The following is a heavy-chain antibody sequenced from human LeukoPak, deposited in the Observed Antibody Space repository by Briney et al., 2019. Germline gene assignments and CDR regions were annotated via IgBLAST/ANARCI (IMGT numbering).Heavy chain of an antibody. D-gene: IGHD1-1*01. V-gene: IGHV3-7*01. CDR3: ARLGLEVGGPNWFDP. Sequence: GGSLRLSCAASGFIFSNYWMSWVRQAPGKGLEWVANIKQDGSDKYYVDSVKGRFTISRDNAKNSLYLQMNSLRVEDTAVYYCARLGLEVGGPNWFDPWGQGTLVTVSS. CDR2: IKQDGSDK. J-gene: IGHJ5*02. CDR1: GFIFSNYW.